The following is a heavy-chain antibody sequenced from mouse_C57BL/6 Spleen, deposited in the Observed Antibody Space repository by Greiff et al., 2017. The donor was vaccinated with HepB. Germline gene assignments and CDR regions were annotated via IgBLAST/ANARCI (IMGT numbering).Heavy chain of an antibody. J-gene: IGHJ3*01. Sequence: DVKLQESGPGLVKPSQSLSLTCSVTGYSITSGYYWNWIRQFPGNKLEWMGYISYDGSNNYNPSLKNRISITRDTSKNQFFLKLNSVTTEDTATYYCARERDDGYLWFAYWGQGTLVTVSA. D-gene: IGHD2-3*01. V-gene: IGHV3-6*01. CDR2: ISYDGSN. CDR3: ARERDDGYLWFAY. CDR1: GYSITSGYY.